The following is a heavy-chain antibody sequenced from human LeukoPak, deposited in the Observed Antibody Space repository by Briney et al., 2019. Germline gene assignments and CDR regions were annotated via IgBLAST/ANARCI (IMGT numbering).Heavy chain of an antibody. CDR2: IYYSGST. CDR1: GGSISSYY. CDR3: ARLSVIVGAALEYYYYYMDV. J-gene: IGHJ6*03. D-gene: IGHD1-26*01. V-gene: IGHV4-59*12. Sequence: SETLSLTCTVSGGSISSYYWSWIRQPPGKGLEWIVYIYYSGSTNYNPSLKSRVTISADKSKNQVSLKLTSVTAADTAVYYCARLSVIVGAALEYYYYYMDVWGQGTTVPVSS.